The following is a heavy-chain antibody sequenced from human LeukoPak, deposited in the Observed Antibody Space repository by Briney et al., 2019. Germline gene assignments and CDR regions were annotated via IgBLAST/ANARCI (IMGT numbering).Heavy chain of an antibody. V-gene: IGHV4-39*01. D-gene: IGHD3-10*01. Sequence: SETLSLTCTVSGGSISSSNYYWGWSRQPPGKGLEWIGSIYYSGNTYYNPSLKSRVTISVDTSKNQFSLRLSSVTAADTAIYYCVTTGSWGQGTLVTVSS. J-gene: IGHJ1*01. CDR2: IYYSGNT. CDR1: GGSISSSNYY. CDR3: VTTGS.